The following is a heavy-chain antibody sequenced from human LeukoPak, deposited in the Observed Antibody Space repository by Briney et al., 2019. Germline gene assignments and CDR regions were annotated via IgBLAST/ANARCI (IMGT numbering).Heavy chain of an antibody. V-gene: IGHV4-38-2*02. D-gene: IGHD3-22*01. Sequence: PSETLSLTCAVSGYSISDGYYWGWIRQPPGKGLEWIGSIYHNGSTYYNPSLKSRVTMSVDTSKNQFSLKLSSVTAADTAVYYCARDLYYYDSSGDYYYYYMDVWGKGTTVTVSS. J-gene: IGHJ6*03. CDR2: IYHNGST. CDR3: ARDLYYYDSSGDYYYYYMDV. CDR1: GYSISDGYY.